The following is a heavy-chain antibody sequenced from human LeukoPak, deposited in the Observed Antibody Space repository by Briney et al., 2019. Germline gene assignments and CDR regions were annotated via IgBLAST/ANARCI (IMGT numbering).Heavy chain of an antibody. Sequence: SETLSLTCAVYGGSFSGYYWTWIRQPPGKGLEWIGTIFHSGSTYSNPSLKSRVTISVDTSKNQFSLNLSSVTAADTAVYCCARVGYYPDYYMDVWGKGTTVTVSS. CDR1: GGSFSGYY. J-gene: IGHJ6*03. CDR2: IFHSGST. D-gene: IGHD2-21*01. V-gene: IGHV4-34*12. CDR3: ARVGYYPDYYMDV.